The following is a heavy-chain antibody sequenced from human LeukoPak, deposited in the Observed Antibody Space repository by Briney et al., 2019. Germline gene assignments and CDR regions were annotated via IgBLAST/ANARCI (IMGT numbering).Heavy chain of an antibody. CDR3: AAARLLDFWSGSYLFDY. Sequence: GASVTVSCKASGFTFTSSAVQWVRQARGQRLEWIGWIVVGSGNTNYAQKFQERVTITRDMSTSTAYMDVSILRSDETAVYYCAAARLLDFWSGSYLFDYWGQGTLVTVSS. V-gene: IGHV1-58*01. J-gene: IGHJ4*02. CDR2: IVVGSGNT. D-gene: IGHD3-3*01. CDR1: GFTFTSSA.